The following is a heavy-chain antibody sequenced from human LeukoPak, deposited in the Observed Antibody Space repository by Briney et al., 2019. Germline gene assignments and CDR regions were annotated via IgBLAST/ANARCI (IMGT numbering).Heavy chain of an antibody. D-gene: IGHD3-22*01. CDR3: AKALGVVVAIEAFDI. Sequence: PGGSLRLSCAASGFTFSSYGMHWVRQAPGKGLEWVAVISYDGSNKYYADSVKGRFTISRDNSKNTLYLQMNSLRAEDTAVYYCAKALGVVVAIEAFDIWGQGTMVTVSS. J-gene: IGHJ3*02. CDR2: ISYDGSNK. CDR1: GFTFSSYG. V-gene: IGHV3-30*18.